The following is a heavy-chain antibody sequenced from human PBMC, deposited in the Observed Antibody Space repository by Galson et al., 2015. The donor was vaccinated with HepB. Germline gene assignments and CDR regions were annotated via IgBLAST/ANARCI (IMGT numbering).Heavy chain of an antibody. CDR3: ARRWATYYYDSSGPSYAFDI. CDR1: GGSISSSSYY. CDR2: IYYSEST. V-gene: IGHV4-39*01. D-gene: IGHD3-22*01. Sequence: ETLSLTCTVSGGSISSSSYYWGWIRQPPGKGLEWIGSIYYSESTYYNPSLKSRVTISVDTSKNQFSLKLSSVTAADTAVYYCARRWATYYYDSSGPSYAFDIWGQGTMVTVSS. J-gene: IGHJ3*02.